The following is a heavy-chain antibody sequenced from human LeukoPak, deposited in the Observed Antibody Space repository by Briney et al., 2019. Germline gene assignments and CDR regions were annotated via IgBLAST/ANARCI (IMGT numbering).Heavy chain of an antibody. D-gene: IGHD4-17*01. J-gene: IGHJ6*04. Sequence: PSETLSLTCAVYGGSFSGYYWSWIRQPPGKGLEWIGEINHSGSTNYNPSLKSRVTISVDTSKNQFSLKLSSVTAADTAVYYCARGSSYYGDYFRMDVWGKGTTVTVSS. CDR1: GGSFSGYY. V-gene: IGHV4-34*01. CDR2: INHSGST. CDR3: ARGSSYYGDYFRMDV.